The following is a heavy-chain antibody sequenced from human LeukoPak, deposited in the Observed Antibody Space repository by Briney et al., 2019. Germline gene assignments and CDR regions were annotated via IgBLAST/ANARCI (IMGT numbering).Heavy chain of an antibody. CDR3: AKDGGTHFDH. Sequence: GGSLRLSSAASGFTFSSYGMSWVRQAPGKGLEWVSAISGSGGSTYYADSVKGRFTISRDNSKNTLTLHMNTLRADDTAVYYCAKDGGTHFDHWGQGTLVTVSS. CDR2: ISGSGGST. V-gene: IGHV3-23*01. D-gene: IGHD1-26*01. CDR1: GFTFSSYG. J-gene: IGHJ4*02.